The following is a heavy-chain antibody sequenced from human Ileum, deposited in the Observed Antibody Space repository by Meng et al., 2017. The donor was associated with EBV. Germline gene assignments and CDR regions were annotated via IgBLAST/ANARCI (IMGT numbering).Heavy chain of an antibody. Sequence: QVRRQGSGPGLGKPSGTLSLTFAVPGCSISSSNWWSWVRQAPGKGLEWIGEIHHTESTNYNPSLKSRVTISVDKSKNQFSLKLSSVTAADTAVYYCARESYSDSSGYYSLDYWGQGSLVTVSS. D-gene: IGHD3-22*01. V-gene: IGHV4-4*02. CDR2: IHHTEST. CDR3: ARESYSDSSGYYSLDY. J-gene: IGHJ4*02. CDR1: GCSISSSNW.